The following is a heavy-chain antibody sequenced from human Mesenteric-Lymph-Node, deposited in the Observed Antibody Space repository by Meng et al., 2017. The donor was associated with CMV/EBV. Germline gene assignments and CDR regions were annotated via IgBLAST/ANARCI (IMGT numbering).Heavy chain of an antibody. J-gene: IGHJ4*02. CDR2: LYSDGST. V-gene: IGHV3-53*01. Sequence: GESLKISCAASGLTISTNYMNWVRQVPGKGLEWVSLLYSDGSTYYADSVKGRFTISRDISQNTLYLQMNSLRGEDTAVYHCVKGATFGVTAPDYWGQGTLVTVSS. D-gene: IGHD3-3*01. CDR3: VKGATFGVTAPDY. CDR1: GLTISTNY.